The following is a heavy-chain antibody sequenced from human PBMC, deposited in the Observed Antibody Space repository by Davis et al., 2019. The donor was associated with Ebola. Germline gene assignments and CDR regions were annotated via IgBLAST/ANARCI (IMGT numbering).Heavy chain of an antibody. D-gene: IGHD2-2*01. CDR1: GGSFSGYY. V-gene: IGHV4-34*01. CDR3: ARGGFIVVVPAAGSAYTGNWFDP. Sequence: SETLSLTCAVYGGSFSGYYWSWIRQPPGKGLGWIGEINHSGSTNYNPSLKSRVTISVGTSKNQFSLKLSSVTAADTAVYYCARGGFIVVVPAAGSAYTGNWFDPWGQGTLVTVSS. CDR2: INHSGST. J-gene: IGHJ5*02.